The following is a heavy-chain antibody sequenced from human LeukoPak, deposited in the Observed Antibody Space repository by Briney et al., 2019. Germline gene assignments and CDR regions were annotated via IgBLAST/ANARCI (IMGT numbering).Heavy chain of an antibody. CDR3: ARDTQRKRNYGMDV. Sequence: PGGSLRLSCAASGFTFSRYDMHWVRQPTGKGLEWVSAIGSAGDTYYSGSVKGRFTISRDNSKNTLYLQMNSLRAEDTAVYYCARDTQRKRNYGMDVWGQGTTVTVSS. CDR1: GFTFSRYD. J-gene: IGHJ6*02. D-gene: IGHD1-1*01. CDR2: IGSAGDT. V-gene: IGHV3-13*04.